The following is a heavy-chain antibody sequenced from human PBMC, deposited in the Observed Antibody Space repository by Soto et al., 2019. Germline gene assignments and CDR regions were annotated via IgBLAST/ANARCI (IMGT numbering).Heavy chain of an antibody. J-gene: IGHJ3*02. CDR3: ARVVAVAGTYDAFDI. CDR2: ISSSSSYI. CDR1: GFTFSSYS. V-gene: IGHV3-21*01. D-gene: IGHD6-19*01. Sequence: EVQLVESGGGLVKPGGSLRLSCAASGFTFSSYSMNWVRQAPGKGLEWVSAISSSSSYIYYADSVKGRFTSSRDNAKNSRYLQMNSLRAEDTAVYYCARVVAVAGTYDAFDIWGQGTMVTVSS.